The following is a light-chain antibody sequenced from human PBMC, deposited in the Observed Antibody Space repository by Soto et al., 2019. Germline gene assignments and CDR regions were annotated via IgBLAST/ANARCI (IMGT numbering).Light chain of an antibody. Sequence: DIQMTQSPSILSASVGDRVTITCRASQSISSWLAWYQQKPGKAPKLLIYAASTLQSGVPSRFSGSGSGTDFTLTISSLQPDDFATYYCQQYDSYSPWTFGQGTKVDIK. CDR2: AAS. CDR1: QSISSW. CDR3: QQYDSYSPWT. V-gene: IGKV1-5*01. J-gene: IGKJ1*01.